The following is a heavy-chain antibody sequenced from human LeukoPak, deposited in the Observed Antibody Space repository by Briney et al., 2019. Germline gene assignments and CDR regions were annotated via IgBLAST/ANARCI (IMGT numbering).Heavy chain of an antibody. CDR2: IYYGGST. CDR1: GDSVSSGGYY. V-gene: IGHV4-61*08. Sequence: SETLSLTCTVSGDSVSSGGYYWSWIRQPPGKGLEWIGYIYYGGSTNYNPSLKSRVTISVDTSKNQFSLKLNSVTAADTAVYYCARERAADNWFDPWGQGTLVTVSS. J-gene: IGHJ5*02. D-gene: IGHD6-13*01. CDR3: ARERAADNWFDP.